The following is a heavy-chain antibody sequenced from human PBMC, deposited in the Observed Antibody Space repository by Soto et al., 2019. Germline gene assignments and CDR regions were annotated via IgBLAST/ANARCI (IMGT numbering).Heavy chain of an antibody. CDR2: VTGGGGDT. V-gene: IGHV3-23*01. J-gene: IGHJ4*01. CDR3: AKGSPGSRAYYFDY. Sequence: EAQLLESGGGLVQPGGSLRLSCAASGFTFSDYAMSWVRQAPGKGLEWFSAVTGGGGDTYYADSGKGRFTISRDDSDSTLDRHMNSQRADDTARYYCAKGSPGSRAYYFDYWRQGTLVTVSS. D-gene: IGHD2-2*01. CDR1: GFTFSDYA.